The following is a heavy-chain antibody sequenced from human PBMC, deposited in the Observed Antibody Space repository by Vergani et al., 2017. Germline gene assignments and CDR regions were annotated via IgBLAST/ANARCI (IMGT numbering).Heavy chain of an antibody. V-gene: IGHV1-18*01. D-gene: IGHD6-13*01. CDR3: ARDRSSWYYYYYGMYV. Sequence: QVQLVQSGAEVKKPGASVKVSCKASGYTFTSYGISWVRKAPGQGLEWMGWISAYNGNTNYAQKLQGRVTMTTDTSTRTAYMELRSLRSDDTAVYYCARDRSSWYYYYYGMYVWGQGTTVTVSS. J-gene: IGHJ6*02. CDR2: ISAYNGNT. CDR1: GYTFTSYG.